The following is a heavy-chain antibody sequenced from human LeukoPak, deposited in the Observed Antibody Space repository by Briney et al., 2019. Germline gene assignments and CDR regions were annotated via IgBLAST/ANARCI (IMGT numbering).Heavy chain of an antibody. D-gene: IGHD6-13*01. Sequence: PSETLSLTCTVSGGSISSSSYYWGWIRQPPGKGLEWIGSIYYSGSTYYNPSLKRRVTISVDTSKNQFSLKLSSVTAADTAVYYCASDNSSSSVYWGQGTLVTVSS. CDR1: GGSISSSSYY. J-gene: IGHJ4*02. CDR2: IYYSGST. V-gene: IGHV4-39*01. CDR3: ASDNSSSSVY.